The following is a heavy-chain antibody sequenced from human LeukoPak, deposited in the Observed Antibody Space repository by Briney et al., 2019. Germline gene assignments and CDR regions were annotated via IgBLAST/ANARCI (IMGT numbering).Heavy chain of an antibody. CDR2: ISGSGGST. D-gene: IGHD2-15*01. V-gene: IGHV3-23*01. J-gene: IGHJ4*02. Sequence: GGSLRFSCAASGFTFSSYAMSWVRQAPGKGLEWVSAISGSGGSTYYADSVKGRFAISRDNSKNTLYLQMNSLRAEDTAVYYCAKDLALRDIVVVVAATGSPIDYWGQGTLVTVSS. CDR3: AKDLALRDIVVVVAATGSPIDY. CDR1: GFTFSSYA.